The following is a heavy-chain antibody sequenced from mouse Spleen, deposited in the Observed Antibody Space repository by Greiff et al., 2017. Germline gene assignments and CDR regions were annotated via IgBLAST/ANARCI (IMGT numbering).Heavy chain of an antibody. V-gene: IGHV1-76*01. D-gene: IGHD2-3*01. J-gene: IGHJ3*01. CDR3: SRGRFYDGYHAWFAY. Sequence: VKLVESGAELVRPGASVKLSCKASGYTFTDYYINWVKQRPGQGLEWIARIYPGSGNTYYNEKFKGKATLTAEKSSSTAYMQLSSLTSENSAVYCCSRGRFYDGYHAWFAYWGQGNLVTVSA. CDR1: GYTFTDYY. CDR2: IYPGSGNT.